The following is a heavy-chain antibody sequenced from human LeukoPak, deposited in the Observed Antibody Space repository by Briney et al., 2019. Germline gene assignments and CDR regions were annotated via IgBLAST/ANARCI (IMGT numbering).Heavy chain of an antibody. V-gene: IGHV3-21*01. Sequence: GGSLRLSCAASGLTFSSYSMNWVRQAPGKGLEWVSSISSSSSYIYYADSVKGRFTISRDNAKNSLYLQMNSLRAEDTAVYYCARDRFIVSDSSGYYYFDYWGQGTLVTVSS. J-gene: IGHJ4*02. D-gene: IGHD3-22*01. CDR1: GLTFSSYS. CDR2: ISSSSSYI. CDR3: ARDRFIVSDSSGYYYFDY.